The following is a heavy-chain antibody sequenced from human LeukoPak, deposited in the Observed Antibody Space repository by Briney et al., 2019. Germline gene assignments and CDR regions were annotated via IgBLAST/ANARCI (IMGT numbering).Heavy chain of an antibody. CDR3: ARRHYYDTSTGYIGWFDP. D-gene: IGHD3-9*01. CDR1: QYTFTSYD. Sequence: ASVKVSCKASQYTFTSYDINWVRQAAGQGLEWMGWMNPNSGNTGYAQKFQGRVSMTRNISTSTAYMELSSLRSEDTAVYFCARRHYYDTSTGYIGWFDPWGQGTLVTVSS. V-gene: IGHV1-8*01. J-gene: IGHJ5*02. CDR2: MNPNSGNT.